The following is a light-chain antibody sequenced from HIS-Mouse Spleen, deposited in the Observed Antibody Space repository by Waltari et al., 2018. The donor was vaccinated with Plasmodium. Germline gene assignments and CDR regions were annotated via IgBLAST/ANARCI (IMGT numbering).Light chain of an antibody. J-gene: IGLJ3*02. CDR3: CSYAGSSTFV. Sequence: QSALTQPASVSGSPGQSITISCTGTSSDVGSYNLVSWYQQHPGKAPKLMIYEGSKRPSVVSNRFSGSKAGKTAYLTISGLQAEDEADYYCCSYAGSSTFVFGGGTKLTVL. V-gene: IGLV2-23*03. CDR2: EGS. CDR1: SSDVGSYNL.